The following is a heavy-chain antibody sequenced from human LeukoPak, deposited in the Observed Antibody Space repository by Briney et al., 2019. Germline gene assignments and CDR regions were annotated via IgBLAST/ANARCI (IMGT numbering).Heavy chain of an antibody. CDR3: AKTIPYWYFDL. CDR1: GFTFSSNA. J-gene: IGHJ2*01. V-gene: IGHV3-23*01. Sequence: GGSLRLSCAASGFTFSSNAMSWVRQAPGTGLEWVSAIGGDGGTTYADSVKGRFTISRDNSKNTLYLQMNSLRAEDTAIYYCAKTIPYWYFDLWGHGTLVTVSS. D-gene: IGHD5-24*01. CDR2: IGGDGGTT.